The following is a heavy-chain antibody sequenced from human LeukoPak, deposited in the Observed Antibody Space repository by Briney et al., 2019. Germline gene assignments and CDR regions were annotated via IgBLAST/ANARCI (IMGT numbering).Heavy chain of an antibody. V-gene: IGHV4-39*07. CDR3: ARVSSSWYQDWYFDL. CDR2: IYYSGST. J-gene: IGHJ2*01. D-gene: IGHD6-13*01. Sequence: SETLSLTCTVSRGSISSSSYYWGCIRQPPGKGLECIGSIYYSGSTYYNPSLKSRVTMSVDTSKNQFSLKLSSVTAADTAVYYCARVSSSWYQDWYFDLWGRGTLVTVSS. CDR1: RGSISSSSYY.